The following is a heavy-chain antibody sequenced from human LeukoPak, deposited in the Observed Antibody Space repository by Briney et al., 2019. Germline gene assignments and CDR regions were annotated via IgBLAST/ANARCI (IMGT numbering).Heavy chain of an antibody. J-gene: IGHJ6*02. Sequence: ASVKVSCKASGYTFTSYGISWVRQAPGQGLEWMGWISAYNGNTNYAQKLQGRVTMTTDTSTSTAYMELRSLRSDDTAVYYCARDRFLVAAAGTAIRYYYYGMDVWGQGTTVTVSS. CDR2: ISAYNGNT. CDR3: ARDRFLVAAAGTAIRYYYYGMDV. D-gene: IGHD6-13*01. V-gene: IGHV1-18*01. CDR1: GYTFTSYG.